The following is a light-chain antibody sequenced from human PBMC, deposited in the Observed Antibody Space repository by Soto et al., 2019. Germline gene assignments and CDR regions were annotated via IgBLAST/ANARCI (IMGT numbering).Light chain of an antibody. J-gene: IGLJ1*01. Sequence: QSVLTQPPSVSEAPGQRVTISCTGSSSNIGAGYEAHWYQQVPGTAPNLLIYENNNRPSGVPDRFSGSKSGTSASLAITGIQAEDEAEYYCQSYDSSLSGYVFGTGTKLTVL. CDR1: SSNIGAGYE. CDR2: ENN. CDR3: QSYDSSLSGYV. V-gene: IGLV1-40*01.